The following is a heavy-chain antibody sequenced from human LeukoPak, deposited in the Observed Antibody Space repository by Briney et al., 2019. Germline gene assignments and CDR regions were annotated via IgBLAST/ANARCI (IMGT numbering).Heavy chain of an antibody. CDR1: GFTVNSNY. Sequence: GGSLRLSCAASGFTVNSNYMSWVRQAPGKGLEWVSVIYIDGSTDYTDSVKGRFPISRDDSKSTVFLQMNSLRAEDTAVYYCARSSSSYYYEFDYWGQGTLVTVSS. D-gene: IGHD3-22*01. V-gene: IGHV3-53*01. J-gene: IGHJ4*02. CDR3: ARSSSSYYYEFDY. CDR2: IYIDGST.